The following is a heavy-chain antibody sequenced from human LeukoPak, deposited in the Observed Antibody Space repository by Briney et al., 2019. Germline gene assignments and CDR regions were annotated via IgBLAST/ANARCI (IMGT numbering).Heavy chain of an antibody. Sequence: GGSLRLSCAASGFTFNAFGMNWVRQAPGKGLEWVSYIGTTSGAIYYADSVKGRFTISRDSAKNSLYLQMNSLRAEDTAVYYCAREEVKSFDNWGQGTLVTVSS. V-gene: IGHV3-48*01. J-gene: IGHJ4*02. CDR2: IGTTSGAI. CDR3: AREEVKSFDN. CDR1: GFTFNAFG.